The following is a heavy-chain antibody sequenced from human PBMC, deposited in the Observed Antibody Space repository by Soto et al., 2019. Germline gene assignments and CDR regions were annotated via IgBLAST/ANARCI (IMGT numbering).Heavy chain of an antibody. Sequence: SETISLTCTVSGDSISSNNNYWSWISKPPGEGMEWIGFISYSGTNSYSPSLKSRVDISLDTSKNQFSLSLSSVTAADTAVYYCARGRGYSYGLDPWGQGTLVTVSS. V-gene: IGHV4-30-4*01. CDR1: GDSISSNNNY. D-gene: IGHD5-18*01. CDR2: ISYSGTN. CDR3: ARGRGYSYGLDP. J-gene: IGHJ5*02.